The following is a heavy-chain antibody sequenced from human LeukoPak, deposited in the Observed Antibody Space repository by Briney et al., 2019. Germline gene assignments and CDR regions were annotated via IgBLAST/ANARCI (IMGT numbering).Heavy chain of an antibody. CDR3: ARDIPGIQLWWYFDY. Sequence: ASVKVSCKASGYTFTSYGISWVRQAPGQGLEWMGWISAYNGNTNYAQKLQGRVTMTTDTSTSTAYMELRSLRSDDTAVYYCARDIPGIQLWWYFDYWGQGTLVTVSS. J-gene: IGHJ4*02. CDR1: GYTFTSYG. CDR2: ISAYNGNT. V-gene: IGHV1-18*01. D-gene: IGHD5-18*01.